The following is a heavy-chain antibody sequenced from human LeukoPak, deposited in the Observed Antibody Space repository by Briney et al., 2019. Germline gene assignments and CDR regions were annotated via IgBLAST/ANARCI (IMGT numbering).Heavy chain of an antibody. Sequence: SETLSLTCSVSGGSISSGGYYWSWIRQHPGKGLEWIGYIYYTGTTYYNPSLESRVTVSVDTSKSQFSLKLSSVTAADTAVYYCARQYSASLYFDYWGQGTLVTVSS. CDR3: ARQYSASLYFDY. D-gene: IGHD2-21*01. CDR1: GGSISSGGYY. V-gene: IGHV4-31*03. CDR2: IYYTGTT. J-gene: IGHJ4*02.